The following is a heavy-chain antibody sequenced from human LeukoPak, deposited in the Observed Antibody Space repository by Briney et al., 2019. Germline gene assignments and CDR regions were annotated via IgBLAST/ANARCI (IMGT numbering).Heavy chain of an antibody. J-gene: IGHJ4*02. CDR2: INSDGSST. D-gene: IGHD5-18*01. CDR1: GFTFSSYW. CDR3: AKEGGYNYGYLDY. Sequence: GGSLRLSCAASGFTFSSYWMYWVRQAPGKGLVWVSRINSDGSSTSYADSVKGRFTISRDNAKNTLYLQMNSLRAEDTAVYYCAKEGGYNYGYLDYWGQGTLVTVSS. V-gene: IGHV3-74*01.